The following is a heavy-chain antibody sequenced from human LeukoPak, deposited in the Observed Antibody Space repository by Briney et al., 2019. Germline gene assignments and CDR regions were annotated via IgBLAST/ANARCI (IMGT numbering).Heavy chain of an antibody. V-gene: IGHV4-4*07. CDR3: ASGSSGYDP. CDR2: IYSSGTT. CDR1: GGSISNYY. D-gene: IGHD5-12*01. J-gene: IGHJ5*02. Sequence: TETLSLTCTVSGGSISNYYWSWIRQPAGKGLGWIGRIYSSGTTIYNPSLKSRVTMSVDPAKNQFSLKLSSVTAADTAVYFCASGSSGYDPWGQGTLVT.